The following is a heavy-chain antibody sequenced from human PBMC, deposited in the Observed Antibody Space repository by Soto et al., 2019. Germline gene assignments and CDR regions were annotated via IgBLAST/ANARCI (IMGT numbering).Heavy chain of an antibody. D-gene: IGHD3-10*01. CDR1: GGSISSYY. J-gene: IGHJ5*02. CDR3: ARLLFGAANWFDP. V-gene: IGHV4-59*01. CDR2: IYYSGST. Sequence: QVQLQESGPGLVKPSETLSLTCTVSGGSISSYYWSWIRQPPGKGLEWIGYIYYSGSTNYNPSLKSLVTISVDTSKNQFSLKLSSVTAADTAVYYCARLLFGAANWFDPWGQGTLVTVSS.